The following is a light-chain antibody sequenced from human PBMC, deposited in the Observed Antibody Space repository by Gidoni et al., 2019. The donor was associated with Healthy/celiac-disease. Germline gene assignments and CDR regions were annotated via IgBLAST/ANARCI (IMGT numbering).Light chain of an antibody. CDR1: QGISSY. CDR2: AAS. Sequence: GDRVTITCRASQGISSYLAWYQQKPGKAPKLLIYAASTLQSGVPSRFSGSGSGTEFTLTFSSLQPEDFATYYCQQLNSYHPLTFGGGTKVEIK. V-gene: IGKV1-9*01. CDR3: QQLNSYHPLT. J-gene: IGKJ4*01.